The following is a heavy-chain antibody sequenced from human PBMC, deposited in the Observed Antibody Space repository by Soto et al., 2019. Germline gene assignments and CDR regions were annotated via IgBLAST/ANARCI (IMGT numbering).Heavy chain of an antibody. CDR3: ARDDEGGSDCDLGY. CDR2: ISDDGNNK. CDR1: GFTFSRYT. D-gene: IGHD3-10*01. V-gene: IGHV3-30-3*01. Sequence: QVPLVESGGGVVQPGRSLRLSCAASGFTFSRYTMHWVRQAPGKGLEWMAFISDDGNNKYYADSVKGQFTISRDNSKNKLYLQMNSLRTEDTAVYYCARDDEGGSDCDLGYWGQGTLVTVSS. J-gene: IGHJ4*02.